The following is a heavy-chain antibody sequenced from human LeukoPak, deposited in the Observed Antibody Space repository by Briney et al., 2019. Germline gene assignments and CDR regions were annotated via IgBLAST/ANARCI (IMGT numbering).Heavy chain of an antibody. CDR1: GYTFTSYD. CDR2: IYPNSGDT. Sequence: GASVKVSCKASGYTFTSYDINWVRQAPGQGLEWMGWIYPNSGDTNYAQKFQGRVTMTRDTSISTAYMELSRLRSDDTAVYYCARSEQFPYYMDVWGKGTTVTVSS. V-gene: IGHV1-2*02. CDR3: ARSEQFPYYMDV. D-gene: IGHD6-19*01. J-gene: IGHJ6*03.